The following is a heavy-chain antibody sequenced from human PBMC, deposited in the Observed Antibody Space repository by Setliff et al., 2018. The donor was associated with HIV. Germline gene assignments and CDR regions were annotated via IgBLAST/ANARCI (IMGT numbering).Heavy chain of an antibody. CDR3: AKCSELLGTPTTGGGFYCGWFDP. V-gene: IGHV1-18*01. D-gene: IGHD3-22*01. J-gene: IGHJ5*02. CDR1: GYSFTSYG. Sequence: GASVKVSCKASGYSFTSYGISWVRQAPGQGLEWMGWISGYNGKTLYAKKFQGRVTMTTDTSTTTAYMDLSSLRSDDTAVYYCAKCSELLGTPTTGGGFYCGWFDPWGQGTLVTVSS. CDR2: ISGYNGKT.